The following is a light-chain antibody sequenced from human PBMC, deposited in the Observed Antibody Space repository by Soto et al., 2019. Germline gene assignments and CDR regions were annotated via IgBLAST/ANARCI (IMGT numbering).Light chain of an antibody. CDR3: QQLNSYPLT. V-gene: IGKV1-9*01. Sequence: MQLTQSPSSLSSSVGDRVTVACRASQGISIYLVWYQKKPWKSPKLLIYAASTLQSGVPSRFSGSGSGKEFTITISSLQPEDFATYYCQQLNSYPLTFGQGTKVDIK. CDR1: QGISIY. CDR2: AAS. J-gene: IGKJ1*01.